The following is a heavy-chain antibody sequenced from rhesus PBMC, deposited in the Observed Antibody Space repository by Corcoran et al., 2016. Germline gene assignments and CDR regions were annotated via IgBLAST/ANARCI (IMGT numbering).Heavy chain of an antibody. V-gene: IGHV4-99*02. CDR1: DYSISSLYY. D-gene: IGHD6-37*01. CDR3: ARDRRGGGWSYFDY. Sequence: QVQLQESGPGLVKPSETLSLPCAVSDYSISSLYYWGWIRQPPGKGLDYIGYISGTSGSTYYNPSFKSRVTISKDASKKQFSLKLSSVTAADTAVYYCARDRRGGGWSYFDYWGQGVLVTVSS. J-gene: IGHJ4*01. CDR2: ISGTSGST.